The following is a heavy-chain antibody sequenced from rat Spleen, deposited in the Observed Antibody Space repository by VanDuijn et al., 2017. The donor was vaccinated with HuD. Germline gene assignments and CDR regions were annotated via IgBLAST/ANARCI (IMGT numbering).Heavy chain of an antibody. CDR3: TTWDYYDNRFDY. V-gene: IGHV5S10*01. CDR2: ILYDDTNT. D-gene: IGHD1-6*01. J-gene: IGHJ2*01. CDR1: GFTFSDYA. Sequence: EVQLVESGGGLVQPGRSLKLSCAASGFTFSDYAMAWVCQAPKKGLDWVATILYDDTNTYYRVSVKVRFTISRDNDKSTLHLQMDRLRSEDTATYYCTTWDYYDNRFDYWGQGVMVTVSS.